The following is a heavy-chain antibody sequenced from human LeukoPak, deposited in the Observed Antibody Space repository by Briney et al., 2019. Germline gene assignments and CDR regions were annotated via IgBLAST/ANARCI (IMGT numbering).Heavy chain of an antibody. V-gene: IGHV3-23*01. CDR2: FTGRGGST. J-gene: IGHJ4*02. CDR3: AKGGRGYDYFDY. CDR1: GFTVSSSY. Sequence: GGSLRLSCAASGFTVSSSYMNWVRQAPGKGLEWVSTFTGRGGSTYYADSVKGRFTISRDNSKNTLYLQMNSLRAEDTAVYYCAKGGRGYDYFDYWGQGTLVTVSS. D-gene: IGHD5-12*01.